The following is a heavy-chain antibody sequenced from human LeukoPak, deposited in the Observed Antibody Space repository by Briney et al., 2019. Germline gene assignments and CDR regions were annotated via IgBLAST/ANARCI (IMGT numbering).Heavy chain of an antibody. CDR2: IIPIFGTA. Sequence: ASVKVSCKASGGTFSSYAISWVRQAPGQGLEWMGGIIPIFGTANYAQKFQGRVTITADESTSTAYMELSSLRSEDTAVYYCARDSVFGRGVITRPFDYWGQGTLVTVSS. J-gene: IGHJ4*02. D-gene: IGHD3-10*01. CDR3: ARDSVFGRGVITRPFDY. CDR1: GGTFSSYA. V-gene: IGHV1-69*13.